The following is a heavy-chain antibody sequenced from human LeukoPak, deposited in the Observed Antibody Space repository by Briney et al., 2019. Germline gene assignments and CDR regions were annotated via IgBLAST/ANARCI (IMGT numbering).Heavy chain of an antibody. Sequence: SETLSLTCTVSGGSISSYYWSWIRQPAGKGLEWIGRIYTSGSTNYNPSLKSRVTMSVDTSKNQFSLKLSSVTAADTAVYYCARSRTRVATVYFDYWGQGTLVTVSS. CDR3: ARSRTRVATVYFDY. CDR1: GGSISSYY. CDR2: IYTSGST. D-gene: IGHD5-12*01. J-gene: IGHJ4*02. V-gene: IGHV4-4*07.